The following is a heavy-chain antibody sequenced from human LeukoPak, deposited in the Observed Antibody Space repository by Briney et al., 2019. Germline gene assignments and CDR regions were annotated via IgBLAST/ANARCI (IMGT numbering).Heavy chain of an antibody. CDR2: ISSSGSTI. J-gene: IGHJ4*02. CDR3: ARDVMNGLRPSFDY. Sequence: GGSLRLSCAASGFTFSSYEMNWVRQAPGKGLEWVSYISSSGSTIYYADSVKGRFTISRDNAKNSLYLQMNSLRAEDTAVYYCARDVMNGLRPSFDYWGQGTLVTVSS. D-gene: IGHD5-12*01. V-gene: IGHV3-48*03. CDR1: GFTFSSYE.